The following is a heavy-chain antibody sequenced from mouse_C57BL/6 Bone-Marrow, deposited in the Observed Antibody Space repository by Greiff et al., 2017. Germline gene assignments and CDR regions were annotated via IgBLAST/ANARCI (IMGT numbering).Heavy chain of an antibody. Sequence: VQLQQSGAELAKPGASVKLSCKASGYTFTSYWMHWVKQRPGQGLEWIGYINPSSGYTKYNQKFKDKATLTADKSSSTAYMQLSSLTYEDSAVYYCAKIYYYGSSYGEEDYFDYWGQGTTLTVSS. CDR1: GYTFTSYW. J-gene: IGHJ2*01. CDR3: AKIYYYGSSYGEEDYFDY. V-gene: IGHV1-7*01. CDR2: INPSSGYT. D-gene: IGHD1-1*01.